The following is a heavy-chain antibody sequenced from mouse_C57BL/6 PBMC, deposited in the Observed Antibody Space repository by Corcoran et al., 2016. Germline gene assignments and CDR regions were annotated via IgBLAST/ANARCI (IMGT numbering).Heavy chain of an antibody. J-gene: IGHJ2*01. CDR2: IHPNSGST. CDR1: GYTFTSYW. Sequence: QVQLQQPGAELVKPGASVKLSCKASGYTFTSYWMHWVKQRPGQGLEWIGMIHPNSGSTNYNEKFKSKATLTVDKSSSTAYMQLSSLTSEDSAVYYCARSEVITTVAFDYWGQGTTLTVSS. CDR3: ARSEVITTVAFDY. D-gene: IGHD1-1*01. V-gene: IGHV1-64*01.